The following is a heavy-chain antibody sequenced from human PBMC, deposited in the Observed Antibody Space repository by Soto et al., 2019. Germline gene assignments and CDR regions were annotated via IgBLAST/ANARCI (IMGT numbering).Heavy chain of an antibody. Sequence: GASVKVSCKASGYTFTGYYMHWVRQAPGQGLEWMGWINPNSGGTNYAQKFQERVTITRDTSTSTAYMELSRLRSEDTAVYYCAAEYCSGGSCYRQWGMDVWGQGTTVTVSS. V-gene: IGHV1-2*02. CDR2: INPNSGGT. CDR1: GYTFTGYY. D-gene: IGHD2-15*01. CDR3: AAEYCSGGSCYRQWGMDV. J-gene: IGHJ6*02.